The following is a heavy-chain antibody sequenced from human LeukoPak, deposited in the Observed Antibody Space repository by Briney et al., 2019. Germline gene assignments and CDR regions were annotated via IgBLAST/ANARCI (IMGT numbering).Heavy chain of an antibody. V-gene: IGHV3-23*01. CDR2: ISNNGGYT. J-gene: IGHJ4*02. Sequence: GGSLRLSCAASGFTFSSSAMSWVRQAPGKGLEWVSAISNNGGYTYYADSVQGRFTISRDNSKSTLCLQMNSLRAEDTAVYYCAKEGALTGTDYWGQGTLVTVSS. CDR1: GFTFSSSA. CDR3: AKEGALTGTDY. D-gene: IGHD7-27*01.